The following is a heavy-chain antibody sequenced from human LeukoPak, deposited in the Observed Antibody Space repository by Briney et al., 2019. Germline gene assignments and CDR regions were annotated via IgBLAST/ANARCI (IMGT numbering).Heavy chain of an antibody. Sequence: SETLSLTCAVYGGSFSGYYWSWIRQPPGKGLEWVGEINHSGSTNDNPSLKSRVTISVDTSKNQCSLKLSSVTAADTAVYYCARVSWGGSGSYYIFDYWGQGTLVTVSS. CDR3: ARVSWGGSGSYYIFDY. D-gene: IGHD3-10*01. CDR1: GGSFSGYY. J-gene: IGHJ4*02. V-gene: IGHV4-34*01. CDR2: INHSGST.